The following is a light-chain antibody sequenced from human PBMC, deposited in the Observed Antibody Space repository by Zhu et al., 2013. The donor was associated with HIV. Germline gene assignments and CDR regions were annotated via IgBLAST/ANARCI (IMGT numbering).Light chain of an antibody. CDR3: QQYDSLPVS. CDR2: GAS. V-gene: IGKV3-15*01. J-gene: IGKJ2*03. Sequence: EILMTQSPATLSVSPGERATLSCRASQSVSSNLAWYQQKPGQAPRLLIYGASTRATGIPARFSGSGSGTEFTLAISRLEPEDFAVYYCQQYDSLPVSFGQGTKLEIK. CDR1: QSVSSN.